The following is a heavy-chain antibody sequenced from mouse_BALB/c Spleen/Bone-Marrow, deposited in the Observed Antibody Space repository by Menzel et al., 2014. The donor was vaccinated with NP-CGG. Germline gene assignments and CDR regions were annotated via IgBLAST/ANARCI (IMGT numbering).Heavy chain of an antibody. CDR1: GFNIKDTY. D-gene: IGHD1-1*01. V-gene: IGHV14-3*02. CDR3: ASYYYGSSSFAY. J-gene: IGHJ3*01. CDR2: IDPANGNT. Sequence: EVQLQQSGAELVKPGASVKLSCTASGFNIKDTYMHWVKQRPEQDLEWIGRIDPANGNTKYDPKFQGKATITADTSSNTAYLQLSSLTSEDTAVYYCASYYYGSSSFAYWGQGTLVTVSA.